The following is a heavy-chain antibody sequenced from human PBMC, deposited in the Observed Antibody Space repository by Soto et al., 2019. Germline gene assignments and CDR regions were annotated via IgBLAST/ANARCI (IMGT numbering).Heavy chain of an antibody. D-gene: IGHD1-7*01. CDR3: ARWGPITGTPPAY. J-gene: IGHJ4*02. CDR2: IYYSGST. V-gene: IGHV4-30-4*01. CDR1: GGSISSGDYY. Sequence: SETLSLTCPVSGGSISSGDYYWRWIRQPPGKGLEWIGYIYYSGSTYYNPSLKSRVTISVDTAKNQFSLKLSSVTAADTAVYYCARWGPITGTPPAYWGQGTLVTVSS.